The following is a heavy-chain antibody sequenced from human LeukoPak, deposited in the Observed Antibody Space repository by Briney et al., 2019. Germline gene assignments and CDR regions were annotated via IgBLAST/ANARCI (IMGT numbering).Heavy chain of an antibody. Sequence: SETLSLTCTASGGSISSSSYYWSWIRQPPGKGLEWIGEINHSGSTNYNPSLKSRVTISVDTSKNQFSLKLSSVTAADTAVYYCARGGSSWYLSSAWFDPWGQGTLVTVSS. CDR1: GGSISSSSYY. V-gene: IGHV4-39*07. CDR2: INHSGST. D-gene: IGHD6-13*01. CDR3: ARGGSSWYLSSAWFDP. J-gene: IGHJ5*02.